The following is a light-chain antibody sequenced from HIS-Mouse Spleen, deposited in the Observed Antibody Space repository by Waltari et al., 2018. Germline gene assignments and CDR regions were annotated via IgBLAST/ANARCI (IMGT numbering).Light chain of an antibody. CDR2: DVS. CDR3: SSYTSSSTLEV. Sequence: QSALTKPASVSGSPGQSITIPCTGTSSDVGGYNYVSWYQQHPGKAPKLMIYDVSNRPSGVSNRFSGSKSGNTASLTISGLQAEDEADYYCSSYTSSSTLEVFGGGTKLTVL. CDR1: SSDVGGYNY. V-gene: IGLV2-14*03. J-gene: IGLJ2*01.